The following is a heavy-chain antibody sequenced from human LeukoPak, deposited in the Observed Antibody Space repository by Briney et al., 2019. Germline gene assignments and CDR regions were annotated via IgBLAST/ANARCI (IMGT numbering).Heavy chain of an antibody. V-gene: IGHV4-59*01. CDR3: ARVVRGVVTSNWFDP. Sequence: SETLSLTCTVSGDSLNTYYWTWIRQTPGKKLEWIGFVAYSGTSNYNPSLKSRVSISIDTSKNQFSLALTSVTPADTAVYYCARVVRGVVTSNWFDPWGQGTLVSVSS. J-gene: IGHJ5*02. D-gene: IGHD2-21*02. CDR2: VAYSGTS. CDR1: GDSLNTYY.